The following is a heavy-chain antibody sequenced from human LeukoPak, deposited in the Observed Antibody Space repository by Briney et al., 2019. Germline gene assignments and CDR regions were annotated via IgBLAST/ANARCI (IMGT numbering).Heavy chain of an antibody. V-gene: IGHV3-21*01. J-gene: IGHJ5*02. Sequence: GGSLRLSCAASGFTFSSYGMNWVRQAPGKGLEWVSSISSSSSYIYYADSVKGRFTISRDNAKNSLYLQMNSLRAEDTAVYYCARDVVRGVMRYNWFDPWGQGTLVTVSS. CDR3: ARDVVRGVMRYNWFDP. CDR2: ISSSSSYI. D-gene: IGHD3-10*01. CDR1: GFTFSSYG.